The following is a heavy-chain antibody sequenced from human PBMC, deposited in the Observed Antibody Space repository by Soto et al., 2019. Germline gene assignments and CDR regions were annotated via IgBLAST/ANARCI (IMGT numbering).Heavy chain of an antibody. J-gene: IGHJ6*02. D-gene: IGHD2-21*01. CDR2: IYSGGST. CDR3: ASSSGSSVIGASYYYGMDV. V-gene: IGHV3-53*01. CDR1: VFTVSSNY. Sequence: RWSLRLSCTASVFTVSSNYMSWFRQAPGKGLEWVSVIYSGGSTYYADSVKGRFTISRDNSKNTLYLQMNSLRAEDTAVYYCASSSGSSVIGASYYYGMDVWGQGTTVTVSS.